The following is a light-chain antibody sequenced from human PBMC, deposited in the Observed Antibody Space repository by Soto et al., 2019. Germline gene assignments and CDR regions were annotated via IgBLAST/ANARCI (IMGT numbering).Light chain of an antibody. Sequence: QSVLTQPPSVSGAPGQRVTISCTGSSSNIGADYDVHWYQQRPGTAPKLLIFGNINRPSGAPDRFSGSKSVTSASLAITGLQAEDEGDYYCQSYDSTLSTRYVFGTGTKLTVL. J-gene: IGLJ1*01. CDR3: QSYDSTLSTRYV. CDR1: SSNIGADYD. V-gene: IGLV1-40*01. CDR2: GNI.